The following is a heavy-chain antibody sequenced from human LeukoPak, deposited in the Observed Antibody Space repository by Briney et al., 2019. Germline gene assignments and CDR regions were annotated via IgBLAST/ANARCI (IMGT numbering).Heavy chain of an antibody. Sequence: SESLSLTCTVSGGSISSYYWSWIRQPPGKGLEWSGYIYTSGTTNYNPSLKSRVTISVDTSKNQFSLKLSSVTAADTAVYYCARTIGYSSSWDYYFDYWGQGTLVTVSS. V-gene: IGHV4-4*09. J-gene: IGHJ4*02. CDR3: ARTIGYSSSWDYYFDY. D-gene: IGHD6-13*01. CDR2: IYTSGTT. CDR1: GGSISSYY.